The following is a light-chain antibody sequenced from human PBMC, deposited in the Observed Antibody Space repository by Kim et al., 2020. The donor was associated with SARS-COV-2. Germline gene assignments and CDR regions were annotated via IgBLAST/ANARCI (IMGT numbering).Light chain of an antibody. J-gene: IGLJ2*01. CDR3: NSRDTSGNRLV. Sequence: ALGQTVRITCQGDSLRTYSSTWYQQKPGQAPVLVISAKNNRPSGIPYRFSGSTSGNTASLTITGAQAEDEADYYCNSRDTSGNRLVFGGGTQLTVL. CDR1: SLRTYS. V-gene: IGLV3-19*01. CDR2: AKN.